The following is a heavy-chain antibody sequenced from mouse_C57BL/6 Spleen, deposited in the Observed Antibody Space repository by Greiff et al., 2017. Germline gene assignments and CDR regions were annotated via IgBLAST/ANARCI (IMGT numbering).Heavy chain of an antibody. J-gene: IGHJ2*01. CDR1: GYTFTNYW. Sequence: VQLQQSGAELVRPGTSVKMSCTASGYTFTNYWIGWAQQRPGHGLEWIGDIYAGGGYTYYNEKFKGKATLTADKSSSTAYMQFSSLTSEDAAIYYCARSDYGSSAFDCWGKGTTLTVSS. D-gene: IGHD1-1*01. CDR2: IYAGGGYT. V-gene: IGHV1-63*01. CDR3: ARSDYGSSAFDC.